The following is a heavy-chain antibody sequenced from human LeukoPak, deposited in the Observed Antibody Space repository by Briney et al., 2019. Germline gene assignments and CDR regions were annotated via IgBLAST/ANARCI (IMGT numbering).Heavy chain of an antibody. CDR2: IYHSGST. D-gene: IGHD1-14*01. V-gene: IGHV4-38-2*01. CDR1: GYSISSGYY. J-gene: IGHJ4*02. CDR3: ARRKGPIFPFDY. Sequence: SETLSLTCAVSGYSISSGYYWGWIRQPPGKGLEWIGSIYHSGSTYYNPSLKSRVTISVDTSKNQFSLKLSSVTATDTAVYYCARRKGPIFPFDYWGQGTLVTVSS.